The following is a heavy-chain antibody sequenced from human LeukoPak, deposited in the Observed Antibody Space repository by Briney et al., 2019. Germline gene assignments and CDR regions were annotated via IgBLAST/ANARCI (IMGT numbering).Heavy chain of an antibody. D-gene: IGHD3-16*02. J-gene: IGHJ5*02. V-gene: IGHV4-59*06. CDR2: IYYSGST. Sequence: SETLSLTCVVSGGSISSYYWSWIRQPPGKGLEWLGYIYYSGSTYYNPSLKSRVTISVDTSKNQFSLKLSSVTAADTAVYYCAIGQYDYVCGSYRSNWFDPWGQGTLVTVSS. CDR1: GGSISSYY. CDR3: AIGQYDYVCGSYRSNWFDP.